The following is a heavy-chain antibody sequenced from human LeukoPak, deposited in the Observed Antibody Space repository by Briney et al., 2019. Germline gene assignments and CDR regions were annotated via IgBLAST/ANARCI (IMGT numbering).Heavy chain of an antibody. CDR1: GFTFSSYW. CDR2: VNSDGTGA. V-gene: IGHV3-74*01. Sequence: GGSLRLSCAASGFTFSSYWMHWVRQAPGKGLVWVSRVNSDGTGATYADSVEGRFTISRDNAKNTLYLQMNSLRAEDTAIYYCIRTLIVATSPYMDVWGKGTTVTVSS. J-gene: IGHJ6*03. CDR3: IRTLIVATSPYMDV. D-gene: IGHD5-12*01.